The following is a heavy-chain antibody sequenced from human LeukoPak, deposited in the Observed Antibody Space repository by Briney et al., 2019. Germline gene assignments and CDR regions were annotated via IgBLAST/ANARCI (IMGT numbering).Heavy chain of an antibody. Sequence: GGSLRLSCAASGFTFSNYWMHWVRQAPGKGLVWVSRISADGSFTSYADSVKGRFTISRDNAKNTLYLQMNSLRAEDTAVYYCAKGGYCSSTSCYMHYYYYYMDVWGKGTTVTVSS. D-gene: IGHD2-2*02. J-gene: IGHJ6*03. V-gene: IGHV3-74*01. CDR3: AKGGYCSSTSCYMHYYYYYMDV. CDR1: GFTFSNYW. CDR2: ISADGSFT.